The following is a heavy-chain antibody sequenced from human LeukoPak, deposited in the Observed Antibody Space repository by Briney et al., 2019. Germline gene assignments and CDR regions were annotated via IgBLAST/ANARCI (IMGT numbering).Heavy chain of an antibody. CDR2: ISSSSTYI. D-gene: IGHD3-22*01. V-gene: IGHV3-21*01. J-gene: IGHJ3*02. Sequence: PGGSLRLSCAASGFTFSIYSMNWVRQAPGKGLEWVSSISSSSTYIYYADSVKGRFTISRDNAKNSLYLQMNSLRAEDTAVYYCARDYYSDSSGGLDDAFDIWGQGTMVTVSS. CDR3: ARDYYSDSSGGLDDAFDI. CDR1: GFTFSIYS.